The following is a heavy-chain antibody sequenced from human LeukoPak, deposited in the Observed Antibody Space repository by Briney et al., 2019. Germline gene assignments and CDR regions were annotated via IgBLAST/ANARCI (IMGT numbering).Heavy chain of an antibody. Sequence: PGGSLRLSCAASGFTFSSYGMHWVRQAPGKGLEWVAVISYDGSNKYYADSVKGRFTISRDNSKNTLYLQMNSLRAEDTAVYYCAKGVVVAANRWEYYYYYMDVWGKGTTVTISS. CDR3: AKGVVVAANRWEYYYYYMDV. D-gene: IGHD2-15*01. J-gene: IGHJ6*03. CDR1: GFTFSSYG. CDR2: ISYDGSNK. V-gene: IGHV3-30*18.